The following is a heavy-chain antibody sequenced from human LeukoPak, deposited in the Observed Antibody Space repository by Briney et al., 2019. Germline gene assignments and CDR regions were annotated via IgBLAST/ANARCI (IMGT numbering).Heavy chain of an antibody. CDR1: GYTFTSYY. CDR2: INPSGGST. V-gene: IGHV1-46*01. Sequence: ASVTVSFKASGYTFTSYYMHWVRQAPGQGLEWMGIINPSGGSTSYAQKFQGRVTMTRDTSTSTVYMELSSLRFEDTAVYYCAREVLGKGSFDYWGQGTLVTVSS. CDR3: AREVLGKGSFDY. J-gene: IGHJ4*02. D-gene: IGHD4-23*01.